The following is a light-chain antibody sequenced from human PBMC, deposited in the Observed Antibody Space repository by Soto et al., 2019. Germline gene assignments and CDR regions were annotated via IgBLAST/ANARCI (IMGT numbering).Light chain of an antibody. Sequence: IGMKQSPATLSVSQGERATLSCRASQSVSSNLAWYQHKPGQAPRLLVYGASTRASGIPDRFSGSGSGTEFTLSISSLQSEDFAVYYCQQYYNWPRTFGQGTKVDI. V-gene: IGKV3-15*01. CDR1: QSVSSN. J-gene: IGKJ1*01. CDR2: GAS. CDR3: QQYYNWPRT.